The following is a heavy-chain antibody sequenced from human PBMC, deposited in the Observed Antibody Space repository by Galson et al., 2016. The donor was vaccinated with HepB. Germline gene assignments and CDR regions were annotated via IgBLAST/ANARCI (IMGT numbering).Heavy chain of an antibody. CDR2: ISHDGSNR. CDR1: GFTFNVYG. CDR3: AKGDYDVLRYSDH. V-gene: IGHV3-30*18. J-gene: IGHJ4*02. D-gene: IGHD3-9*01. Sequence: SLRLSCAASGFTFNVYGMHWVRQAPGKGLEWVASISHDGSNRYPVDSVRGRFTISRDNFKSTLYLEMNSLRGEDTAIYYCAKGDYDVLRYSDHWGQGTLVTVSS.